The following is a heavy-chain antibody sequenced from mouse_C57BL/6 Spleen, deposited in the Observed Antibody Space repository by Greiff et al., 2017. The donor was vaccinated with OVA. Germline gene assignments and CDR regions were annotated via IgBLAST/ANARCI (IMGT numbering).Heavy chain of an antibody. D-gene: IGHD2-3*01. V-gene: IGHV1-54*01. CDR3: ARKGGVYDGYYVGY. J-gene: IGHJ2*01. CDR1: GYAFTNYL. CDR2: INPGSGGT. Sequence: VQLQLSGAELVRPGTSVKVSCKASGYAFTNYLIEWVKQRPGQGLEWIGEINPGSGGTNYNEKFKGKATLTADKSSSTAYMQLSSLTAEDSAVYLCARKGGVYDGYYVGYWGQGTTLTVSS.